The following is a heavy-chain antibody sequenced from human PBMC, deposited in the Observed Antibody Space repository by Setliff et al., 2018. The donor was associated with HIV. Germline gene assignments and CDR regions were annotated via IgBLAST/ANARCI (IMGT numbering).Heavy chain of an antibody. Sequence: LRLSCAASGFTFSSYEMNWVRQAPGKGLEWVSYISSSGSTIYYADSVKGRFTISRDNAKNSLYLQMNSLRVEDTAVYYCATDCAVVGGTGSLDSWGQGTLVTVSS. CDR3: ATDCAVVGGTGSLDS. J-gene: IGHJ4*02. D-gene: IGHD1-26*01. CDR1: GFTFSSYE. CDR2: ISSSGSTI. V-gene: IGHV3-48*03.